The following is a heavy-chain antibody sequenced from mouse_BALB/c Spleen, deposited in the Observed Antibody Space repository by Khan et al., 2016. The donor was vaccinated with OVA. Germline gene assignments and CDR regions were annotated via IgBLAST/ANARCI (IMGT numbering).Heavy chain of an antibody. J-gene: IGHJ1*01. CDR1: GFSLTSYG. V-gene: IGHV2-6-1*01. D-gene: IGHD4-1*01. Sequence: QVQLQQSGPGLVAPSQSLSITCTISGFSLTSYGVHWVRQPPGKGLEWLVVIWSDGSTTYNSALKSRLSISKDTSKSQVFLKMNSLQTDDTAMYYSARQASWGHWYFDVWGAGTTVTVSS. CDR3: ARQASWGHWYFDV. CDR2: IWSDGST.